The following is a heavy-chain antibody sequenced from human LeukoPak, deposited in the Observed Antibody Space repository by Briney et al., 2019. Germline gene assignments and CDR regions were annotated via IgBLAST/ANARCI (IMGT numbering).Heavy chain of an antibody. D-gene: IGHD2-15*01. CDR3: ATLLRSSGGSCYWGDYVCRPFDY. V-gene: IGHV3-23*01. CDR2: ISGSGGST. CDR1: GFTFSSYA. Sequence: GGSLRLSCAASGFTFSSYAMSWVRQAPGKGLEWVSAISGSGGSTYYADSVKGRFTISRDNSKNTLYLQMNSLRAEDTAVYYCATLLRSSGGSCYWGDYVCRPFDYWGQGTLVTVSS. J-gene: IGHJ4*02.